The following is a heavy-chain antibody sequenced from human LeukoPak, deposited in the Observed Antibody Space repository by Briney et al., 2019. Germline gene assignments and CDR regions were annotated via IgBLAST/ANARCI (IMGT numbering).Heavy chain of an antibody. Sequence: PGGSLRLSCAASGFTFSSYSMNWVRQAPGKGLEWVSYISSSSSYIYYADSVKGRFTISRDKAKNSLYLQMNSLRAEDTALYYCARNWASRIAVAGPYYFDYWGQGTLVTVSS. D-gene: IGHD6-19*01. CDR3: ARNWASRIAVAGPYYFDY. J-gene: IGHJ4*02. CDR1: GFTFSSYS. V-gene: IGHV3-21*05. CDR2: ISSSSSYI.